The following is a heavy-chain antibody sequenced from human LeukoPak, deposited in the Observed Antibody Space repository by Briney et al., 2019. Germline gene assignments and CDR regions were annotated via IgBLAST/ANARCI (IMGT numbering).Heavy chain of an antibody. V-gene: IGHV3-74*01. J-gene: IGHJ5*02. CDR1: GFSFNSYW. CDR2: ISSDGSTT. Sequence: GGSLRLSCAASGFSFNSYWMHWVRQVPGKGLVWVSRISSDGSTTSYADSVKGRFTISRDNAKNTLYLQMNSLRDEDTAIYYCARAQAVAGTGGFDPWGQETLVTVSS. CDR3: ARAQAVAGTGGFDP. D-gene: IGHD6-19*01.